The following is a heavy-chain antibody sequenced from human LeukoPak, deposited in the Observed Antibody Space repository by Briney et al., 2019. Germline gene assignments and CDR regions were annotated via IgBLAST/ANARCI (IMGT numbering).Heavy chain of an antibody. CDR3: VRANNSSWHN. Sequence: GSLRLSCAASGFTFNSYWMHWVRQAPGKGLEWVANIKQDGSEKYYVDSVKGRFTISRDNAKNSVYLQMNSLRVEDTAVYYCVRANNSSWHNWGQGTLVTVSA. CDR2: IKQDGSEK. J-gene: IGHJ4*02. CDR1: GFTFNSYW. V-gene: IGHV3-7*01. D-gene: IGHD6-13*01.